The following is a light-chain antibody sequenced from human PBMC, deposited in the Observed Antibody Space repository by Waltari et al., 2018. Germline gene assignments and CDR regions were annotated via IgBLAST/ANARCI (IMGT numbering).Light chain of an antibody. CDR1: QSISKY. CDR3: QQSYGPPYT. V-gene: IGKV1-39*01. J-gene: IGKJ2*01. Sequence: DIQMTQSPSALSASLGDRVTITCRASQSISKYLNWYQQRPGKAPKLLIYGKSSLQSGVPSRFRGSGSGTDFTLTINTLQPEDFATYFCQQSYGPPYTFGQGTRLEIK. CDR2: GKS.